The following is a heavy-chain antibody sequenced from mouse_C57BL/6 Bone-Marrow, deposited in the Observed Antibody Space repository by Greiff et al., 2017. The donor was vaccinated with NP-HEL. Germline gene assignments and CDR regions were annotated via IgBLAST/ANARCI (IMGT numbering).Heavy chain of an antibody. Sequence: QVQLQHSGSELRSPGSSVKLSCKDFDSEVFPIAYMSWVRQKPGHGFEWIGGILPSIGRTIYGEKFEDKATLDADTLSNTAYLELNSLTSEDSAIYYCARDSSGFNYYAMDYWGQGTSVTVSS. CDR1: DSEVFPIAY. D-gene: IGHD3-2*02. V-gene: IGHV15-2*01. CDR2: ILPSIGRT. CDR3: ARDSSGFNYYAMDY. J-gene: IGHJ4*01.